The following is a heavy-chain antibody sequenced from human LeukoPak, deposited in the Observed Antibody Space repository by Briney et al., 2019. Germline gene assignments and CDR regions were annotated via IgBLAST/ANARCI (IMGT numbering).Heavy chain of an antibody. V-gene: IGHV5-51*01. J-gene: IGHJ4*02. Sequence: GESLKISCKGSGYSFNDYWVGWVRQMPGKGLEWMGIIYPGDSDTRYSPSFQGQVTISADKSISTAYLQWSSLKASHTAMYYCARARHYGSGSYYPFDYWGQGILVTVSS. CDR3: ARARHYGSGSYYPFDY. CDR1: GYSFNDYW. D-gene: IGHD3-10*01. CDR2: IYPGDSDT.